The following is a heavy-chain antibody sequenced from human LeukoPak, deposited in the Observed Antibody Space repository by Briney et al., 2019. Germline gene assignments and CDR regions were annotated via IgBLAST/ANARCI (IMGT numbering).Heavy chain of an antibody. V-gene: IGHV3-30*02. CDR2: IRCDGSNK. CDR3: AKGPNTYSSSSGVHRPRLGWFDP. J-gene: IGHJ5*02. CDR1: GFTFSSYG. Sequence: PGGSLRLSCAASGFTFSSYGMHWVRQAPGKGLEWVAFIRCDGSNKYYADSVKGRFTISRDNSKNTLYLQMNSLRAEDTAVYYCAKGPNTYSSSSGVHRPRLGWFDPWGQGTLVTVSS. D-gene: IGHD6-6*01.